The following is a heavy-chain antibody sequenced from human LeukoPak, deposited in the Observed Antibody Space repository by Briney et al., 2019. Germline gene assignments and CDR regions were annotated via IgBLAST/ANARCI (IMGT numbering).Heavy chain of an antibody. D-gene: IGHD2-15*01. V-gene: IGHV4-39*01. J-gene: IGHJ4*02. Sequence: SENLSLTCTVSGGSISSSSSYWDWIRQPPGKGLEWIGSIYYSGSTYYSPSLKSRVTISVDTSKNQFSLKLSSVTAADTAVYYCARRSRYCSGGSCYPYYFDYWGQGTLVTVSS. CDR2: IYYSGST. CDR1: GGSISSSSSY. CDR3: ARRSRYCSGGSCYPYYFDY.